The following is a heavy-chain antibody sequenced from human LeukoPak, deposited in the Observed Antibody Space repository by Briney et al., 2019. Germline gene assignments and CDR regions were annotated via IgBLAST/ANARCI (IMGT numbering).Heavy chain of an antibody. CDR1: GCSISSISYY. D-gene: IGHD6-13*01. Sequence: AETLSLTCTVSGCSISSISYYWGWIRQPPGKGREGIVRIDDSGTTYYNPSLNSLVTISVDTSKNQFSLKLSSVTAADTAVYYCARHAGRGGQQLVPSDYWGQGTLVTVSS. V-gene: IGHV4-39*01. CDR2: IDDSGTT. CDR3: ARHAGRGGQQLVPSDY. J-gene: IGHJ4*02.